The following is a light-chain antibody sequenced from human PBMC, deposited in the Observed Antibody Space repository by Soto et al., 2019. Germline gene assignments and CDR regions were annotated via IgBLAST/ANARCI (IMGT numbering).Light chain of an antibody. J-gene: IGKJ4*01. V-gene: IGKV3-11*01. CDR2: YAS. CDR3: HQRSKWPPT. CDR1: QSVTNT. Sequence: EIVMTQSPATLSVSPGERVTISCRASQSVTNTLAWYQHKPGQAPRLLISYASRGATGIPARFSGSGSGTDFTLTISSLEPEDFAVYYCHQRSKWPPTFGGGTKVDIK.